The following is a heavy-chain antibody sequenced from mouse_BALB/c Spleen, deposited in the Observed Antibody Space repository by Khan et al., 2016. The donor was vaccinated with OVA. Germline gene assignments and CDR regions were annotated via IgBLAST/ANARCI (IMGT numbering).Heavy chain of an antibody. CDR1: GFSLTNYG. J-gene: IGHJ4*01. CDR2: IWSDGST. CDR3: ARQPYYHYNIMDY. D-gene: IGHD2-10*01. Sequence: QVQLKESGPGLVAPSQSLSITCTISGFSLTNYGVHWVRQPPGKGLEWLVVIWSDGSTTYNSALKSRLTISKDNSESQVFLNMNSLQTDDTAMYFGARQPYYHYNIMDYWGQGTSVTVSS. V-gene: IGHV2-6-1*01.